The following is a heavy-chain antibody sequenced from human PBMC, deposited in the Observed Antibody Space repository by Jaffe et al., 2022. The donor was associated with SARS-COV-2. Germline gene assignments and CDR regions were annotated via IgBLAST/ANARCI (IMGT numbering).Heavy chain of an antibody. CDR3: ARVGCSGGSCYYYFDY. V-gene: IGHV4-34*01. J-gene: IGHJ4*02. Sequence: QVQLQQWGAGLLKPSETLSLTCAVYGGSFSGYFWSWIRQPPGKGLEWIGEINHSGSTNYNPSLKSRVTISVDTSKNQFSLKLSSVTAADTAVYYCARVGCSGGSCYYYFDYWGQGTLVTVSS. D-gene: IGHD2-15*01. CDR1: GGSFSGYF. CDR2: INHSGST.